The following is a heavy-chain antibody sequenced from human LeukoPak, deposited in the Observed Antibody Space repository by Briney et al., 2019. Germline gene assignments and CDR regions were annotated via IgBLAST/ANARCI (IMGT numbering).Heavy chain of an antibody. CDR1: GFTFSSYG. D-gene: IGHD2-21*01. J-gene: IGHJ4*02. V-gene: IGHV3-66*01. Sequence: PGGSLRLSCAASGFTFSSYGMSWVRQAPGKGLEWVSVIYSGGSTYYADSVKGRFTISRDNSKNTLYLQMNSLRAEDTAVYYCARDSYGYWGQGTLVTVSS. CDR3: ARDSYGY. CDR2: IYSGGST.